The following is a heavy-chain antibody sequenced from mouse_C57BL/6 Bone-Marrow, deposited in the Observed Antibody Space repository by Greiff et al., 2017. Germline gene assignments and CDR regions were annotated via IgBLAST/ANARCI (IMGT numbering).Heavy chain of an antibody. Sequence: QVQLMQPGPALVMPGASVKLSCKASGYSFTSYWMHWVKQRPGQGLEWIGEIDPSDSYTNYNQKFQGKSTLTVDKSSSPAYMQLSSLTSEDSAVYYCARGDYYGSNVYYFDYGGQGTTLTVSS. CDR2: IDPSDSYT. V-gene: IGHV1-69*01. D-gene: IGHD1-1*01. J-gene: IGHJ2*01. CDR1: GYSFTSYW. CDR3: ARGDYYGSNVYYFDY.